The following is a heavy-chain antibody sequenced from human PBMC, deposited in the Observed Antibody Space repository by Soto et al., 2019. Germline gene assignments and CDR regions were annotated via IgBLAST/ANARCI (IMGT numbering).Heavy chain of an antibody. V-gene: IGHV5-10-1*01. CDR1: GYSFTSYW. Sequence: GESLKISCNGSGYSFTSYWISWVRQMPGKGLEWMGRIDPSDSYTNYSPSFQGHVTISADKSISTAYLQWSSLKASDTAMYYCARQETSIAAPNDYWGQGTLVTVSS. J-gene: IGHJ4*02. D-gene: IGHD6-6*01. CDR3: ARQETSIAAPNDY. CDR2: IDPSDSYT.